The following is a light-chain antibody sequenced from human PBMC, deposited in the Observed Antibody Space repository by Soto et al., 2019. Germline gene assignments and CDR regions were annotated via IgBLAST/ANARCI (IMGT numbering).Light chain of an antibody. CDR3: QQYGSSRFT. J-gene: IGKJ3*01. CDR1: QSVSSKY. CDR2: GTS. V-gene: IGKV3-20*01. Sequence: EIVLTQSPGTLSLSPGERATLSCRASQSVSSKYLAWYQQKPGQAPRVLIYGTSISASGVPERFSGGGSGTDFPLTITRLEHEDFAVYYCQQYGSSRFTFGPGPKVDFK.